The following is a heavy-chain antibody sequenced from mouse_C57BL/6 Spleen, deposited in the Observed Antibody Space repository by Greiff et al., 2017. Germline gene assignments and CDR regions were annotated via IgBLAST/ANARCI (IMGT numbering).Heavy chain of an antibody. D-gene: IGHD1-3*01. CDR1: GYSIPRGYY. J-gene: IGHJ2*01. CDR2: ISYDGSN. V-gene: IGHV3-6*01. Sequence: EVKLEESGPGLAKPSQSLSLTCSVTGYSIPRGYYWNWIRQFPGNKLEWMGYISYDGSNNYNPSLKNRISSTRETSKNQFFRKLNSVTTEDTATYYCARSGNHLYYFDYWGQGTTRTVSA. CDR3: ARSGNHLYYFDY.